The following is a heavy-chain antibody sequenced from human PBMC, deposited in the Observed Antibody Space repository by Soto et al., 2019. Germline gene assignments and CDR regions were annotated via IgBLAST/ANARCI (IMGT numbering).Heavy chain of an antibody. CDR2: IDPVDSYA. CDR1: GFSFTNYW. D-gene: IGHD2-21*01. CDR3: ARIESIARNWFDP. J-gene: IGHJ5*02. Sequence: RGESLKISCKTSGFSFTNYWITWVRQVPGKGLEWMGDIDPVDSYANYSPSFQGHVTFSVDTSISTAFLHWSSLKASDSATYFCARIESIARNWFDPWGQGTLVTVSS. V-gene: IGHV5-10-1*01.